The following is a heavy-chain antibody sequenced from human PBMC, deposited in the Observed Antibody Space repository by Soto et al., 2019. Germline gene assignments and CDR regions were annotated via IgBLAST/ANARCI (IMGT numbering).Heavy chain of an antibody. CDR2: IIPIFNTA. Sequence: QVQLVQSGAEVKKPGSSVKVSCKASGGTLSNYAFTWVRQAPGQGLEWMGGIIPIFNTANYAQKFQGRVTITADESTSTAYMEVNSLRSEHTAVYYCARVRPTDYVGNYNNGMDVWGQGTTVTVSS. CDR3: ARVRPTDYVGNYNNGMDV. D-gene: IGHD4-17*01. V-gene: IGHV1-69*01. J-gene: IGHJ6*01. CDR1: GGTLSNYA.